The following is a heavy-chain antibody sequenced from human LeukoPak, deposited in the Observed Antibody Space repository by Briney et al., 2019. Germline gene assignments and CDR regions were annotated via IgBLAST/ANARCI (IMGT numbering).Heavy chain of an antibody. V-gene: IGHV3-48*03. CDR2: ISSSGSAI. D-gene: IGHD6-19*01. Sequence: GGSLRLSCAASGFTCSSYEMNWVRQAPGKGLEWVSKISSSGSAIYYADSVKGRFTISRDNAKSTLYLQMNSLRAEDTAVYYCARGGSLGYWGQGTLVTVSS. CDR3: ARGGSLGY. J-gene: IGHJ4*02. CDR1: GFTCSSYE.